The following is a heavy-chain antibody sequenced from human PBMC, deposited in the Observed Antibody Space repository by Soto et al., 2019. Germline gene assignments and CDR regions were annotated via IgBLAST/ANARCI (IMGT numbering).Heavy chain of an antibody. CDR2: ISGSGGRT. Sequence: HPGGSLRLSCAASGFTFSSYAMSWVRQAPGKGLEWVSAISGSGGRTHYADSVKGRFTISRDNTRNSLYLQMNSLRAEDTAVYYCGSSNEGFDYWGQGTLVTVS. V-gene: IGHV3-23*01. D-gene: IGHD2-2*01. J-gene: IGHJ4*02. CDR1: GFTFSSYA. CDR3: GSSNEGFDY.